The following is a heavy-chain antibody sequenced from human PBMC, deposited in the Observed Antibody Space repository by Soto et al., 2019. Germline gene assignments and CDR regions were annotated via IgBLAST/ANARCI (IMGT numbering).Heavy chain of an antibody. J-gene: IGHJ4*01. V-gene: IGHV3-15*07. CDR2: IKSKTDVATT. D-gene: IGHD3-3*01. CDR3: TPDSYSTIILVRFDS. CDR1: GDTFRDGG. Sequence: PGGTLRLSGAACGDTFRDGGRNGAGKAAEKGLECVGRIKSKTDVATTDFAAPVKGRFAISRDDSKIMVYLQMNSLKTEDTGIYYCTPDSYSTIILVRFDSWGHGTLVTVSS.